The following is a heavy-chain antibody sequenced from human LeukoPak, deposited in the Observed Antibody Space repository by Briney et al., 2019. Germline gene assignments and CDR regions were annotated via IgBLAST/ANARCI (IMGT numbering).Heavy chain of an antibody. CDR2: IIPIFGTA. V-gene: IGHV1-69*13. D-gene: IGHD2-21*02. Sequence: ASVKVSCKASGYTFSDYYIHWVRQAAGQGLEWMGGIIPIFGTANYAQKFQGRVTITADESTSTAYMELSSLRSEDTAVYYCAIPVVTATGNYFDYWGQGTLVTVSS. CDR1: GYTFSDYY. CDR3: AIPVVTATGNYFDY. J-gene: IGHJ4*02.